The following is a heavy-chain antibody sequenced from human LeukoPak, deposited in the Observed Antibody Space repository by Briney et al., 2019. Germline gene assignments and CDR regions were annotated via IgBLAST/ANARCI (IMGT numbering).Heavy chain of an antibody. CDR1: GFTFSIYG. Sequence: PGGSLRLSCAASGFTFSIYGMSWVRQAPGKGLKWVSIISANGANTYYADSVRGRFTVSRDNSKNTLYLQMNSLRAEDTAIYYCAKDLRWGLDYWGQGALVTVSS. V-gene: IGHV3-23*01. J-gene: IGHJ4*02. CDR3: AKDLRWGLDY. CDR2: ISANGANT. D-gene: IGHD4-23*01.